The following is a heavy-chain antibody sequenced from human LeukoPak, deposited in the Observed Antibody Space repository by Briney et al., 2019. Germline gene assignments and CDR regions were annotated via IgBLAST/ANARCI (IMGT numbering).Heavy chain of an antibody. CDR1: GGSFSGYY. Sequence: SETLSLTCAVYGGSFSGYYWRWIRQPPGKGLEWIGEINHSGSTNYNPSLKSRVTISVDTSKNQFSLKLSSVTAADTAVYYCARVGHIVVVTAPLYGMDVWGQGTTVTVSS. J-gene: IGHJ6*02. CDR3: ARVGHIVVVTAPLYGMDV. V-gene: IGHV4-34*01. D-gene: IGHD2-21*02. CDR2: INHSGST.